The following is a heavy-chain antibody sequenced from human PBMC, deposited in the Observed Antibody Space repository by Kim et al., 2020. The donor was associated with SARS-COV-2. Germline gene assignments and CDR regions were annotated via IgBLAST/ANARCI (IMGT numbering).Heavy chain of an antibody. V-gene: IGHV4-39*01. J-gene: IGHJ3*02. Sequence: SETLSLTCTVSGGSISSSSYYWGWIRQPPGKGLEWIGSIYYSGSTYYNPSLKSRVTISVDTSKNQFSLKLSSVTAADTAVYYCARRGYYRWAFDIWGQGTMVTVCS. D-gene: IGHD3-3*01. CDR1: GGSISSSSYY. CDR3: ARRGYYRWAFDI. CDR2: IYYSGST.